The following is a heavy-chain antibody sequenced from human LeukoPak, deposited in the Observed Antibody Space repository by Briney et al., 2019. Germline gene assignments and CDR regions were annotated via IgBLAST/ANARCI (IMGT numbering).Heavy chain of an antibody. CDR3: ARENESGSYHVDY. D-gene: IGHD1-26*01. V-gene: IGHV1-2*02. CDR1: GYTFTGYY. J-gene: IGHJ4*02. CDR2: INPNSGGT. Sequence: ASVKVSCKASGYTFTGYYIHWVRQAPGQGLEWMGWINPNSGGTNYAQKFQGRVTMTRDTSISTAYMELSRLRSDDTAVYYCARENESGSYHVDYWGQGTLVTVSS.